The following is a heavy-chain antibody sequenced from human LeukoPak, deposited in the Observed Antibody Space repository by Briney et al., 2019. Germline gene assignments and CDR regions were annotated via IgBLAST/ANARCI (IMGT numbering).Heavy chain of an antibody. CDR3: ARANDRGGTSPLDY. Sequence: RPSETLSLTCGVSNYYISSGSYWSWIRQPPGKGXXXXXSIYHTGSAYYSSSLQSRVTISVDTSKNQFSVKLSSVTAADTAVYYCARANDRGGTSPLDYWGQGTLVTVSS. D-gene: IGHD2-2*01. CDR2: IYHTGSA. V-gene: IGHV4-38-2*01. CDR1: NYYISSGSY. J-gene: IGHJ4*02.